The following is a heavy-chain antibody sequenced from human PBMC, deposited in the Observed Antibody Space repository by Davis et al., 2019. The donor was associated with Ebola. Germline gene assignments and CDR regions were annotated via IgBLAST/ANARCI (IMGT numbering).Heavy chain of an antibody. J-gene: IGHJ2*01. CDR3: ARTTVTVGRYFDL. CDR1: GGSISSYY. V-gene: IGHV4-59*06. CDR2: IYYSGST. Sequence: PSETLSLTCTVSGGSISSYYWSWIRQHPGKGLEWIGYIYYSGSTYYNPSLKSRVTISVDTSKNQFSLKLSSVTAADTAVYYCARTTVTVGRYFDLWGRGTLVTVSS. D-gene: IGHD4-17*01.